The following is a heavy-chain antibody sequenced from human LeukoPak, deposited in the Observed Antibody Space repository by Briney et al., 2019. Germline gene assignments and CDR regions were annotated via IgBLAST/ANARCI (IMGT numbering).Heavy chain of an antibody. V-gene: IGHV3-48*02. J-gene: IGHJ3*02. D-gene: IGHD4-11*01. Sequence: RPGGSLGLSCAASGFAFNTYSMNWVRQAPGKGLQWVSSITTSSTTKYYADSVKGRFTISRDNAKNSLYLQMDSLRDEDTAVYYCVRDAAYSAFNMWGQGTMVTVSS. CDR1: GFAFNTYS. CDR2: ITTSSTTK. CDR3: VRDAAYSAFNM.